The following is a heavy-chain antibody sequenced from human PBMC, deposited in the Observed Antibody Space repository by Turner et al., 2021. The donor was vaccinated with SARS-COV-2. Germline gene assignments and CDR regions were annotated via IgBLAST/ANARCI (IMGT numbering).Heavy chain of an antibody. Sequence: QVQLQESGPGLVKPSETLSLTCTVPGGSISSYYWSWIRQPPGKGLEWIGEINHGESTNYNPSLKSRVTISVDTSKSQFSLKLSSVTAADTAVYYCARSGWSLWYFDYWGQGTLVTVSS. CDR3: ARSGWSLWYFDY. J-gene: IGHJ4*02. V-gene: IGHV4-59*12. CDR1: GGSISSYY. D-gene: IGHD6-19*01. CDR2: INHGEST.